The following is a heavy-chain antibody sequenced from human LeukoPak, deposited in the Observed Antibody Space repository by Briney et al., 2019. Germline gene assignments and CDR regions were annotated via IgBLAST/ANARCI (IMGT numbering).Heavy chain of an antibody. D-gene: IGHD3-10*01. CDR3: AREYYYGSGSLDIYY. CDR1: GGSFSGYY. Sequence: LSLTCAVYGGSFSGYYWSWIRQAPGKGLEWVSYISSSGSTIYYADSVKGRFTISRDNAKNSLYLQMNSLRAEDTAVYYGAREYYYGSGSLDIYYWGQGTLVTVSS. V-gene: IGHV3-11*04. J-gene: IGHJ4*02. CDR2: ISSSGSTI.